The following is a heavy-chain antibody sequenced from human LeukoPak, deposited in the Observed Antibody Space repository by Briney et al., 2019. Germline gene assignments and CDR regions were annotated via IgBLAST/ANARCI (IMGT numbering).Heavy chain of an antibody. D-gene: IGHD3-10*01. V-gene: IGHV3-23*01. Sequence: GGSLRLSCAASGFSFSTYAMSWVRQAPGKGLEWVSGLSGRGHSTYYLDSVKGRFTVSRDNSMNTLFLQMNSLRAEDTAVYYCARTGDSGSYYLSRWNNWFDSWGQGTLVTVSS. CDR2: LSGRGHST. J-gene: IGHJ5*01. CDR1: GFSFSTYA. CDR3: ARTGDSGSYYLSRWNNWFDS.